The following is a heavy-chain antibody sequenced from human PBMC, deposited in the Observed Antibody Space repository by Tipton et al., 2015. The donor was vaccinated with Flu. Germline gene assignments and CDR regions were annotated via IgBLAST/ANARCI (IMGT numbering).Heavy chain of an antibody. CDR2: IFHSGNT. CDR3: ARRDYSNYVSEPKNWFDS. Sequence: TLSLTCSVSGDSIRSSNYYWGWIRQPPGKGLEWIGNIFHSGNTYRNPSLKSRFTISVDTSKNHFSLKLSSVTAADTAVYYCARRDYSNYVSEPKNWFDSWGQGALVIVSS. CDR1: GDSIRSSNYY. D-gene: IGHD4-11*01. V-gene: IGHV4-39*07. J-gene: IGHJ5*01.